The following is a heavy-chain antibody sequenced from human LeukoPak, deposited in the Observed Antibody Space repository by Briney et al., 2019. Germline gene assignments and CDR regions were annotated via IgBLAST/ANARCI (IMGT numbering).Heavy chain of an antibody. J-gene: IGHJ4*02. V-gene: IGHV4-34*01. CDR2: INHSGST. CDR1: GGSFSGYY. CDR3: ARATTSLLWFGELLYYFDY. D-gene: IGHD3-10*01. Sequence: PSETLSLTCAVYGGSFSGYYWSWIRQPPGKGLEWIGEINHSGSTNYNPSLKSRVTISVDTSKNQFSLKLSSVTAADTAVYYCARATTSLLWFGELLYYFDYWGQGTLVTVSS.